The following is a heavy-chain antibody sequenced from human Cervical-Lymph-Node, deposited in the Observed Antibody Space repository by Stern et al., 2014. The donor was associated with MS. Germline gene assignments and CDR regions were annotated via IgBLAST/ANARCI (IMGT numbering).Heavy chain of an antibody. CDR3: ARALDTAMLHLHY. J-gene: IGHJ4*02. V-gene: IGHV1-69*01. CDR2: IIPLVGTA. Sequence: QVQLVESGAEVKKPGASVKVSCKASGGTFSSYAINWVRQAPGQGLEWMGRIIPLVGTANYAQKFQGRISITADESTRTTYMELSSLRSGDTAVYYCARALDTAMLHLHYWGQGTLVTVSS. D-gene: IGHD5-18*01. CDR1: GGTFSSYA.